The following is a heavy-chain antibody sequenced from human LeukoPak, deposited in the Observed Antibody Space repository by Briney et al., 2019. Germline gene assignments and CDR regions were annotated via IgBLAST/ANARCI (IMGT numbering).Heavy chain of an antibody. CDR3: ARLSWGFWSGLHDF. Sequence: PSETLSLTCPVSGDSISSSSDFWGWIRQPPGKGLEWIGSIYYGGSTNYNPSLKSRVTISVDTSKNQLSLKVRSVTAADTAVYYFARLSWGFWSGLHDFWGQGTLVTVSS. J-gene: IGHJ4*02. V-gene: IGHV4-39*07. CDR2: IYYGGST. CDR1: GDSISSSSDF. D-gene: IGHD3-3*01.